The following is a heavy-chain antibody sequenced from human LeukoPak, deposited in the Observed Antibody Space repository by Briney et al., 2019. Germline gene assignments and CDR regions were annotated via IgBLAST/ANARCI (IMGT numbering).Heavy chain of an antibody. CDR1: GGSISSGDYY. J-gene: IGHJ3*02. V-gene: IGHV4-30-4*08. CDR3: ARDRPLTYYYDSSGHSDAFDI. Sequence: TLSLTCTVSGGSISSGDYYWSWIRQPPGKGLEWIGYIYYSGSTYYNPSLKSRVTISVDTSKNQFSLKLSSVTAADTAVYYCARDRPLTYYYDSSGHSDAFDIWGQGTMVTVSS. CDR2: IYYSGST. D-gene: IGHD3-22*01.